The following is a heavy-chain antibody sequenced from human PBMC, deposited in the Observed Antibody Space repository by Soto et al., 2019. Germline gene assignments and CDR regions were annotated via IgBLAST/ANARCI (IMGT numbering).Heavy chain of an antibody. CDR1: GGSVSSGSYY. CDR2: IYYSGST. CDR3: ARVAGNWFDP. J-gene: IGHJ5*02. Sequence: ASETLSLTCTVSGGSVSSGSYYWSWIRQPPGKGLEWIGYIYYSGSTNYNPSLKSRVTISVDTSKNQFSLKPSSVTAADTAVYYCARVAGNWFDPWGQGILVTVSS. V-gene: IGHV4-61*01. D-gene: IGHD6-19*01.